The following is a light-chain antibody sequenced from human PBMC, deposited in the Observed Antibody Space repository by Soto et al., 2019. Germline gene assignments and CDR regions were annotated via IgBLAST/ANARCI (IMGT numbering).Light chain of an antibody. V-gene: IGKV3-11*01. CDR3: QQRSNWPPLT. CDR2: DAS. J-gene: IGKJ4*01. CDR1: QSVSSSY. Sequence: DIMMTQSPLILPVTPGEPASISCRSSQSVSSSYLAWYQQKPGQAPRLLIYDASNRATGIPARFSGSGSGTDFTLTISSLEPEDFAVYYCQQRSNWPPLTFGGGTKVDIK.